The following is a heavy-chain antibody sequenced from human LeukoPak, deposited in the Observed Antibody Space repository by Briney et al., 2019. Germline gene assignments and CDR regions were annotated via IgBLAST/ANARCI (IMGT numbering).Heavy chain of an antibody. V-gene: IGHV5-51*01. Sequence: GESLKISCKGSGYSFTSYWIGWVRQMPGKGLEWMGIIYPGDSDTRYSPSFQGQVTISADKSISTACLQWSSLKASDTAMYYCAQRAPPMITFGGVIVGGAFDIWGQGTMVTVSS. CDR2: IYPGDSDT. J-gene: IGHJ3*02. CDR3: AQRAPPMITFGGVIVGGAFDI. D-gene: IGHD3-16*02. CDR1: GYSFTSYW.